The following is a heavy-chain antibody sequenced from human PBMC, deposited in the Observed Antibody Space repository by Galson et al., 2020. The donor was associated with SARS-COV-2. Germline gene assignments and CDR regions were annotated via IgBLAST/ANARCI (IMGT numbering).Heavy chain of an antibody. D-gene: IGHD1-26*01. CDR1: GFTFSSYA. J-gene: IGHJ4*02. V-gene: IGHV3-23*01. Sequence: GGYLRLSCAASGFTFSSYAMSWVRQAPGKGLEWVSAISGSGGSTYYADSVKGRFTISRDNSKNTLYLQMNSLRAEGTAVYYCAKAAGFLWELMGVYWGQGTLVTVSS. CDR3: AKAAGFLWELMGVY. CDR2: ISGSGGST.